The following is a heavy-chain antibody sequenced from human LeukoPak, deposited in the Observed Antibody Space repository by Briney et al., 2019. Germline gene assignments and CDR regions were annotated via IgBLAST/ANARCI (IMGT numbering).Heavy chain of an antibody. V-gene: IGHV3-48*03. D-gene: IGHD3-22*01. Sequence: GGSLRPSCAASGFTFSSYEMNWVRQAPGKGLEWVSYISSSGSTIYYADSVKGRFTISRDNAKNSLYLQMNSLRAEDTAVYYCARVGSYYDSSGYYSTTSYYFDYWGQGTLVTVSS. CDR2: ISSSGSTI. J-gene: IGHJ4*02. CDR3: ARVGSYYDSSGYYSTTSYYFDY. CDR1: GFTFSSYE.